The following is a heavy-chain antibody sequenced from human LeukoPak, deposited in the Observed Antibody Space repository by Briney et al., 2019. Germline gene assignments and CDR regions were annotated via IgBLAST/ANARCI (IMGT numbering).Heavy chain of an antibody. D-gene: IGHD1-26*01. CDR1: GYTSTGYY. CDR3: ARAQTGWAYFDP. V-gene: IGHV1-2*02. J-gene: IGHJ5*02. Sequence: ASVKVSCKASGYTSTGYYMHWVRQAPGQGLEWMGWINPNSGGTNYAQKFQGRVTMTRDTPISTAYMELSRLRSDDTAVYYCARAQTGWAYFDPWGQGTLVTVSS. CDR2: INPNSGGT.